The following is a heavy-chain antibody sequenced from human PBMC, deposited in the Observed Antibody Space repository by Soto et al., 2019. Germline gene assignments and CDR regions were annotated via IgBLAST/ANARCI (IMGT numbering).Heavy chain of an antibody. CDR3: AKGGGYGHGH. CDR2: ISPRRGDH. CDR1: GYNFSAHY. D-gene: IGHD5-12*01. Sequence: QLVQSGAEVTKPGASVKVSCKTSGYNFSAHYIHWVRQPPGQGLEWMGWISPRRGDHHSADKFQERVTLTTDTATTPAFMPWSGLRVNDSAVYYCAKGGGYGHGHWGQGTPIIVSS. J-gene: IGHJ4*02. V-gene: IGHV1-2*02.